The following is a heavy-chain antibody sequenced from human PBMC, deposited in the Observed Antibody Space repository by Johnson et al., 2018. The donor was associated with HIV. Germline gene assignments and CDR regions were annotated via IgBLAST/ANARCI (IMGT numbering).Heavy chain of an antibody. J-gene: IGHJ3*02. D-gene: IGHD1-26*01. CDR2: ISYDGSNK. Sequence: QMQLVESGGGVVRPGGSLRLSCAASGFTFDYYGMSWVRQAPGKGLEWVAVISYDGSNKYYADSVKGRFTISRDNSKNTLYLQMNSLIAEDTAVYYCAKTQWELLGVGAFDIWGQGTMVTVSS. CDR1: GFTFDYYG. V-gene: IGHV3-30*18. CDR3: AKTQWELLGVGAFDI.